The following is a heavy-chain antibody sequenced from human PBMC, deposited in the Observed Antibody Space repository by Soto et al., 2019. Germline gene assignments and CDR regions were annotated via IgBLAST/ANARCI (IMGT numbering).Heavy chain of an antibody. D-gene: IGHD3-10*01. Sequence: EVQLVESGGGLVQPGGSLRLSCAVSGFTFSSFWMHWVRQAPGEGLVWGSRINTDGSSTSYADSVKGPFTISRDNAKNTLYLQMNSLRVEDTAMYYCAKRGVDTFGLSYWGQGTLVTVSS. CDR2: INTDGSST. V-gene: IGHV3-74*01. J-gene: IGHJ4*02. CDR1: GFTFSSFW. CDR3: AKRGVDTFGLSY.